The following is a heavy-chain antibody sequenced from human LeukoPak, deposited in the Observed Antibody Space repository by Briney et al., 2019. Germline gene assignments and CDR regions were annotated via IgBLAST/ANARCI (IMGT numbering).Heavy chain of an antibody. Sequence: APETLSLTCIVSGGSISSSSYYWGWIRQPPGKGLEWIANIFHRGDTYYNPSLKSRATITVDTSKNQFSLKLTSVTAADTAVYYCARLLDYYDSRGYFDSWGQGTLVTVSS. V-gene: IGHV4-39*01. J-gene: IGHJ4*02. CDR3: ARLLDYYDSRGYFDS. CDR2: IFHRGDT. D-gene: IGHD3-22*01. CDR1: GGSISSSSYY.